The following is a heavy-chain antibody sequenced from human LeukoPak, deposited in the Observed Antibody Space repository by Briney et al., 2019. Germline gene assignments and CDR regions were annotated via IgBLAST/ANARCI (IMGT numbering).Heavy chain of an antibody. CDR2: INHSGST. CDR1: GGSFSGYY. J-gene: IGHJ4*02. V-gene: IGHV4-34*01. Sequence: KPSETLSLTCAVYGGSFSGYYWSWIRQPPGKGLEWIGEINHSGSTNYNPSLKSRVTISVGTSKNQFSLKLSSVTAADTAVYYCARKEVVGTRSYWGQGTLVTVSS. CDR3: ARKEVVGTRSY. D-gene: IGHD1-26*01.